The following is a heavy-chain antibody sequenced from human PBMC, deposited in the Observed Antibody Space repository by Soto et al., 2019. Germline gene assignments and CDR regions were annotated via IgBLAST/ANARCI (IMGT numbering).Heavy chain of an antibody. CDR1: GFTFSNYW. V-gene: IGHV3-7*01. J-gene: IGHJ4*02. D-gene: IGHD2-15*01. CDR2: IKYDGTEI. CDR3: VRDWGGGSCY. Sequence: EVQLVESGGGLVQPGGSLRLSCAAFGFTFSNYWMTWVRQAPGKGLEWVANIKYDGTEINYVDSVKGRFTISRDNAKKSLYLHMSSLRGEDTAVYYCVRDWGGGSCYWGQGTLVTVSS.